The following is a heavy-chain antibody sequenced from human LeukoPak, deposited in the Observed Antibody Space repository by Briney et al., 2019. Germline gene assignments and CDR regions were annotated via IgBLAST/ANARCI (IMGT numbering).Heavy chain of an antibody. J-gene: IGHJ4*01. CDR3: AKPSGSGVDY. CDR1: GFTFSTHD. D-gene: IGHD1-26*01. V-gene: IGHV3-30*02. CDR2: IRSDGSHA. Sequence: PGGSLRLYCDASGFTFSTHDMHWVRQAPGQGLEWVAFIRSDGSHAYYADSVKGRFTISRDNSKNTLYLQMNSVRSEDTALYYCAKPSGSGVDYWGQGARVTVSS.